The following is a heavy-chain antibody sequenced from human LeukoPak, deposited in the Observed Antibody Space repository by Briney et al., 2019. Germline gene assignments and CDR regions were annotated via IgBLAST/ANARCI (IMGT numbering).Heavy chain of an antibody. CDR3: TTSFGSGSYYKAS. CDR2: IKSKIDAGTT. Sequence: GESLRLSCAASGFTFSNACMSWVRQAPGKGLEWVGHIKSKIDAGTTDYPAPVKARFTISRDDSKTTLYLQMNRLNTEDTAVYYCTTSFGSGSYYKASWGQGTLVTVSS. J-gene: IGHJ5*02. V-gene: IGHV3-15*01. CDR1: GFTFSNAC. D-gene: IGHD3-10*01.